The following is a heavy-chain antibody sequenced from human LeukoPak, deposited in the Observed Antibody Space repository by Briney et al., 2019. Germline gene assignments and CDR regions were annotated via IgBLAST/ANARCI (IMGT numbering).Heavy chain of an antibody. CDR2: IHHSGRT. J-gene: IGHJ5*02. Sequence: SETLSLTCTVSGGSISNYYWNWIRQPPGKGLEWIGSIHHSGRTYYNPSLKSRVTISVDTSKNQFSLKLSSVTAADTAVYYCARGRGSSWYNWFDPWGQGTLVTVSS. CDR1: GGSISNYY. V-gene: IGHV4-59*12. D-gene: IGHD6-13*01. CDR3: ARGRGSSWYNWFDP.